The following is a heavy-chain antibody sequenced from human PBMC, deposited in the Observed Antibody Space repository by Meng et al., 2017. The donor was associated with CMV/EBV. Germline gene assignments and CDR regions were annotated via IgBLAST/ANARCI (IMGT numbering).Heavy chain of an antibody. V-gene: IGHV1-2*02. Sequence: ASFLVSCRASAYSFTGYYMHWLRQAPGQGLEWMGWINPNSGGTNYAQKFQGRVTMTRDTSISTAYMELSRLRSDDTAVYYCSRDRHMVRGVIGRGEGMDVWGQGTTVTVSS. CDR2: INPNSGGT. CDR3: SRDRHMVRGVIGRGEGMDV. CDR1: AYSFTGYY. J-gene: IGHJ6*02. D-gene: IGHD3-10*01.